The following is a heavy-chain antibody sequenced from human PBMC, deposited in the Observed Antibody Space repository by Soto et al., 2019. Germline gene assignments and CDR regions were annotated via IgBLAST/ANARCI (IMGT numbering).Heavy chain of an antibody. D-gene: IGHD1-1*01. V-gene: IGHV4-4*07. CDR2: IYATGTT. J-gene: IGHJ5*02. CDR1: GASISGFY. Sequence: SETLSLTGTVSGASISGFYCSWIRKSAWKGLEWIGRIYATGTTDYNPSLKSRVMMSVDTSKKQFSLKLRSVTAADTAVYYCVRDGTKTLRDWFDRSGQGISVTVCS. CDR3: VRDGTKTLRDWFDR.